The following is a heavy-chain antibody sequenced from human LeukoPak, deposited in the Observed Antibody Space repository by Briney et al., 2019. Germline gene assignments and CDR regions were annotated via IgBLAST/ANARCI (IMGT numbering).Heavy chain of an antibody. J-gene: IGHJ6*02. V-gene: IGHV1-18*01. CDR3: ARDQVYCSGGSCYWVDYYYYYGMDV. D-gene: IGHD2-15*01. Sequence: ASVKVSCKAFGYTFTSYGISWVRQAPGQGLEWMGWISAYNGNTNYAQKLQGRVTMTTDTSTSTAYMELRSLRSDDTAVYYCARDQVYCSGGSCYWVDYYYYYGMDVWGQGTTVTVSS. CDR1: GYTFTSYG. CDR2: ISAYNGNT.